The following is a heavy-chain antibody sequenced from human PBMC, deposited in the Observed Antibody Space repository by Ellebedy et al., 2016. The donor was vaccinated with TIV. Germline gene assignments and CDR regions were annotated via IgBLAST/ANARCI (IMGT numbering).Heavy chain of an antibody. J-gene: IGHJ4*02. CDR3: ARDEGGGDTHFDY. CDR2: IIPMFGTA. V-gene: IGHV1-69*13. Sequence: SVKVSCXASGGTFSSYVISWVRQAPGQGLEWMGGIIPMFGTANYAQKFQGRVTITADESTSTAYMELSSLRSEDTAVYYCARDEGGGDTHFDYWGQGTLVTVSS. D-gene: IGHD3-16*01. CDR1: GGTFSSYV.